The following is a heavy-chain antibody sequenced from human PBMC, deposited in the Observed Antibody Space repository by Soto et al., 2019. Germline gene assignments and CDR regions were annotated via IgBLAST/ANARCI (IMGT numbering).Heavy chain of an antibody. CDR2: IIPVFGTT. D-gene: IGHD3-16*01. J-gene: IGHJ4*02. CDR1: GGLFSSFA. Sequence: QAQLVQSGAEVKKPGSSVKVSCKDSGGLFSSFAISWVRQAPGQGLEWMGGIIPVFGTTNYAQKFQGRVTSTADESTKTAYMELSSLTSDDTAMYYCARGGGPYVWFNEFWGQGTQVTVSS. CDR3: ARGGGPYVWFNEF. V-gene: IGHV1-69*01.